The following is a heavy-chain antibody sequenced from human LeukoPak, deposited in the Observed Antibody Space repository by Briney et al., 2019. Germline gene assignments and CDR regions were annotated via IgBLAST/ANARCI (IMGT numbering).Heavy chain of an antibody. CDR2: ISASGGSS. J-gene: IGHJ4*02. CDR3: AIMHPYYDGSGYWVQ. V-gene: IGHV3-23*01. CDR1: GFTFSSYA. Sequence: GGSLRLSCAASGFTFSSYAMSWVRQAPGKGLEWVSGISASGGSSSYADSVKGRFTISRDNPRNTLYMQMNSLRAEDTALYYCAIMHPYYDGSGYWVQWGQGTLVTVSS. D-gene: IGHD3-22*01.